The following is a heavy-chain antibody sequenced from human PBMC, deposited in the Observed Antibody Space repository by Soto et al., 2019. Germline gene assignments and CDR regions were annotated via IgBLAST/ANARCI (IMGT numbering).Heavy chain of an antibody. CDR2: IIPILGIA. CDR1: GGTFSSYT. J-gene: IGHJ4*02. Sequence: QVQLVQSGAEVKKPGSSVKVSCKASGGTFSSYTISWVRQAPGQGLEWMGRIIPILGIANYAQKFQGRVTIXXDXSXXTAYMELSSLRSEDTAVYYCARVRINIAAAGTDDYWGQGTLVTVSS. CDR3: ARVRINIAAAGTDDY. D-gene: IGHD6-13*01. V-gene: IGHV1-69*02.